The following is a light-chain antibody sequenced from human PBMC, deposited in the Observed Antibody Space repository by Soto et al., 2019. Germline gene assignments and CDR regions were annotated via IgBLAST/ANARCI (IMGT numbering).Light chain of an antibody. CDR2: LNSDGSH. CDR1: SGHSSYA. Sequence: QPVLTQSPSASASLGASVKLTCTLSSGHSSYAIAWHQQQPEKGPRYLMKLNSDGSHSKGDGIPDRFSGSSSGAARSLTISSLQSEDEADYYCQTWGTGIHYVFGTGTKLTVL. V-gene: IGLV4-69*01. CDR3: QTWGTGIHYV. J-gene: IGLJ1*01.